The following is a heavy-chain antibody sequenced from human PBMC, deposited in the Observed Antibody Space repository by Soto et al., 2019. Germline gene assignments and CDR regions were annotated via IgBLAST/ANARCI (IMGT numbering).Heavy chain of an antibody. V-gene: IGHV1-18*04. CDR3: VVWTGIQTVGTCLDF. CDR2: IDADPGDP. D-gene: IGHD3-16*01. CDR1: GHTFKQTG. J-gene: IGHJ4*01. Sequence: QIQALQSRPEVRKPGTSVKGSCKASGHTFKQTGFSWVRQSPGQGLEWMGGIDADPGDPKHAQKTRYRITSTTSTATRPAYTDVRALRSHDTAVYCCVVWTGIQTVGTCLDFWGQGTLVTVSS.